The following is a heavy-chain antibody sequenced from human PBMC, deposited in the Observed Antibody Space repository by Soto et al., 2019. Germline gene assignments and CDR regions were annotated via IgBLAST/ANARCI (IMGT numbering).Heavy chain of an antibody. V-gene: IGHV4-34*01. CDR3: ARGVLYYDILTGYRNWFDP. Sequence: EPLPLTWAVYGGPLSGYHWAWIRQPPGKGLEWIGEINHSGSTNYNPSLKSRVTISVDTSKNQFSLKLSSVTAQDTAVYYCARGVLYYDILTGYRNWFDPWGQGTLVTVSS. D-gene: IGHD3-9*01. CDR1: GGPLSGYH. J-gene: IGHJ5*02. CDR2: INHSGST.